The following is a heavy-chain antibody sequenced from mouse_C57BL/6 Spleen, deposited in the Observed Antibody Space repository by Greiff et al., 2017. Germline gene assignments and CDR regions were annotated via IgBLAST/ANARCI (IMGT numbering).Heavy chain of an antibody. Sequence: QVQLQQSGAELVRPGTSVKVSCKASGYAFTNYLIEWVKQRPGQGLEWIGVINPGSGGTNYNEKFKGKATLTADKSSSTAYMQLSSLTSEDSAVYFCARSWDGNYFDYWGQGTTLTVSS. CDR3: ARSWDGNYFDY. V-gene: IGHV1-54*01. CDR1: GYAFTNYL. J-gene: IGHJ2*01. D-gene: IGHD4-1*01. CDR2: INPGSGGT.